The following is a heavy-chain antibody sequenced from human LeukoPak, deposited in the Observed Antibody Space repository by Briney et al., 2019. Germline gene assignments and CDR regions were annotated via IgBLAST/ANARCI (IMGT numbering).Heavy chain of an antibody. CDR2: INSDGSST. CDR3: ARVGYSRTWYVDY. J-gene: IGHJ4*02. Sequence: PGGSLRLSCAASGFTFSSYWMHWVRQAPGKGLVWVSRINSDGSSTNYADSVKGRFTISRDNAKNTLYLQMNSLRAEDTAVYYCARVGYSRTWYVDYWGQGTLVTVSS. V-gene: IGHV3-74*01. CDR1: GFTFSSYW. D-gene: IGHD6-13*01.